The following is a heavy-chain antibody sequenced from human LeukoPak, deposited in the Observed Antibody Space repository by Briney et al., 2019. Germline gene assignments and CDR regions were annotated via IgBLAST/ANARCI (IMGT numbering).Heavy chain of an antibody. CDR2: INHSGGT. J-gene: IGHJ5*02. D-gene: IGHD3-10*01. Sequence: SETLSLTCAVYGGSFSGYYWSWIRQPPGKGLEWIGEINHSGGTNYNPSLKSRVTISVDTSKNQFSLKLSSVTAADTAVYYCARGPSLWFGEFPFDPWGQGTLVTVSS. CDR3: ARGPSLWFGEFPFDP. CDR1: GGSFSGYY. V-gene: IGHV4-34*01.